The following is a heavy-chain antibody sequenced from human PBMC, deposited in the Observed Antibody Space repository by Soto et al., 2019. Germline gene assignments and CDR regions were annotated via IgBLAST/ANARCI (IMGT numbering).Heavy chain of an antibody. CDR3: AHPRGYGVFDAYDI. J-gene: IGHJ3*02. CDR2: ISRDGFDI. D-gene: IGHD4-17*01. CDR1: GFTFSTYA. V-gene: IGHV3-23*01. Sequence: PGGSLRLSCAASGFTFSTYAMSWVRQAPGKGLEWVSAISRDGFDIYYADSVKGRFTISRDNSKHMLFLQMISLRTEETAVYYCAHPRGYGVFDAYDIWGQGAMVTVSS.